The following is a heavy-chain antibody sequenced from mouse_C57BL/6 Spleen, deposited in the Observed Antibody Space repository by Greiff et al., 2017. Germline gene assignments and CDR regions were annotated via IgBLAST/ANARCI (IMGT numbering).Heavy chain of an antibody. CDR3: AGEGRGYFDY. V-gene: IGHV5-4*01. CDR1: GFTFSSYA. Sequence: EVNVVESGGGLVKPGGSLKLSCAASGFTFSSYAMSWVRQTPEKRLEWVATISDGGSYTYYPDNVKGRFTISRDNAKNNLYLQMSHLKSEDTAMYYCAGEGRGYFDYWGQGTTLTVSS. J-gene: IGHJ2*01. CDR2: ISDGGSYT.